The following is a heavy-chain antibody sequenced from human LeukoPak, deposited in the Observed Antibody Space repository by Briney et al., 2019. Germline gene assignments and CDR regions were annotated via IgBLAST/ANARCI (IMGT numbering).Heavy chain of an antibody. CDR2: IYYSGST. J-gene: IGHJ3*02. V-gene: IGHV4-59*01. D-gene: IGHD6-19*01. CDR1: GGSISSYY. CDR3: ARDSSGWYFYGAFDI. Sequence: SETLSLTCTVSGGSISSYYWSWIRQPPGKGLEWIGYIYYSGSTNYNPSLKSRVTISVDTSKNPFSLKLSSVTAADTAVYYCARDSSGWYFYGAFDIWGQGTMVTVSS.